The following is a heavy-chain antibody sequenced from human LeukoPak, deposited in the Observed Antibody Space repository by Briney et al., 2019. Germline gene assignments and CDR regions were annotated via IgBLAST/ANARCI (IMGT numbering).Heavy chain of an antibody. CDR1: GGSISTYY. J-gene: IGHJ6*03. CDR3: AREEASYYYMDV. CDR2: IYYSGTT. V-gene: IGHV4-59*12. Sequence: SETLSLTCTVSGGSISTYYWNWIRQPPGKGLEWIGYIYYSGTTNYNPSLKSRVTISVDTSKNQFSLKLSSVTAADTAVYYCAREEASYYYMDVWGKGTTVTISS.